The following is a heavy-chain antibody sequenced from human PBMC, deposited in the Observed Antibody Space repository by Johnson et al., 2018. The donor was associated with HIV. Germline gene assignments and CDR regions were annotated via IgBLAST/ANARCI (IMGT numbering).Heavy chain of an antibody. J-gene: IGHJ3*02. CDR2: INWNGGST. CDR1: GFFFDDYG. V-gene: IGHV3-20*04. Sequence: VQLVESGGGLERPGGSLRLSCAASGFFFDDYGMTWVRQPPGRGLAWVSGINWNGGSTGYADSVKGRFTISRDNAKNSLYLQMNSLRAEDTALYYCARDFVAFGECTAFDIWGQGTMVAVSS. CDR3: ARDFVAFGECTAFDI. D-gene: IGHD3-10*01.